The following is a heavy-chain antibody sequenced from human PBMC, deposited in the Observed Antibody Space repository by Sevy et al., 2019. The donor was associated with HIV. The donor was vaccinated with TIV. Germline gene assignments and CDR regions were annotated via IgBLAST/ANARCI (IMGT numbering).Heavy chain of an antibody. V-gene: IGHV3-33*08. J-gene: IGHJ3*02. D-gene: IGHD1-1*01. CDR2: TWYDGSIK. CDR3: ASEHNWDDAFDI. CDR1: GFTFNMYG. Sequence: GGSLRLSCAASGFTFNMYGMHWVRQAPGKGLEWVGKTWYDGSIKKYADSVKGRFTISRDNSKSTLYLQMNSLKGEDTAVYFCASEHNWDDAFDIWGQGTMVTVSS.